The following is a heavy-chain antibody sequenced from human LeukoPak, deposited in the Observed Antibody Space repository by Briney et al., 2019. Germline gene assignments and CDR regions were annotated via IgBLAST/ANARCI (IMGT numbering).Heavy chain of an antibody. CDR3: ARWTYYVWGSYRYTRKNWFDP. D-gene: IGHD3-16*02. J-gene: IGHJ5*02. CDR1: GGTISSYY. Sequence: WGTLTLTCTVSGGTISSYYMSWIRQAPGKGLEWIGYIYYSGSTNYNRSLKSRVTISVVTSKNQFSLKLSSVTAADTAVYYWARWTYYVWGSYRYTRKNWFDPWGQGTLVTVSS. CDR2: IYYSGST. V-gene: IGHV4-59*01.